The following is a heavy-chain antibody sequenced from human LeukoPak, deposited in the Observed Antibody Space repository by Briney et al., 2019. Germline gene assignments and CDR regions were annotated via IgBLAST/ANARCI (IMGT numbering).Heavy chain of an antibody. J-gene: IGHJ6*03. V-gene: IGHV3-30*04. Sequence: PGRSLRLSCAASGFTFSSYAMHWVRQAPGKGLEWVAVISYDGSNKYYADSVKGRFTISRDNSKNTLYLQMNSLRAEDTAVYYCAKVERGGSSGWYYYYYYMDVWGKGTTVTISS. CDR3: AKVERGGSSGWYYYYYYMDV. D-gene: IGHD6-19*01. CDR2: ISYDGSNK. CDR1: GFTFSSYA.